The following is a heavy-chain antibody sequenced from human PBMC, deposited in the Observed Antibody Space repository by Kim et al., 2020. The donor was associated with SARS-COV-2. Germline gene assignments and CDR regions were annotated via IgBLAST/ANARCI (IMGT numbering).Heavy chain of an antibody. V-gene: IGHV3-48*03. CDR3: ARGGTYSYGDFDY. CDR2: ISSSGSTI. J-gene: IGHJ4*02. Sequence: GGSLRLSCVVSGFTFSNYEMSWVRQAPGKGLEWVSYISSSGSTIYYADSVKGRFTISRDNAKNSLYLQMNSLRAEDTAVYYCARGGTYSYGDFDYWGQGTLVTVSS. CDR1: GFTFSNYE. D-gene: IGHD5-18*01.